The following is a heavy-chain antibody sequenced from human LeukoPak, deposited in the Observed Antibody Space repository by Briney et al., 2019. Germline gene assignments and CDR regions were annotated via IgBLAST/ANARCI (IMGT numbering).Heavy chain of an antibody. V-gene: IGHV3-43*01. D-gene: IGHD5-12*01. CDR2: ISWDGGDK. Sequence: PGGSLRLSCLASGLIFDDYTMDWVRQAPGKGLEWVSRISWDGGDKYYAESVKGRFTISRDNSKNSVYLQMNGLRTDDTAFYYCAKDIGQDGSGHHYFDHWGQGTLVTVSS. CDR1: GLIFDDYT. CDR3: AKDIGQDGSGHHYFDH. J-gene: IGHJ4*02.